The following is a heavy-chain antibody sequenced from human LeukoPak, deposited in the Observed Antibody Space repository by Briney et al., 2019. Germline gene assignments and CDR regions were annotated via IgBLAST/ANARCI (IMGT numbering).Heavy chain of an antibody. CDR3: ARDPIVVVITGGAFDI. V-gene: IGHV4-34*01. D-gene: IGHD3-22*01. CDR1: GGSFSGYY. Sequence: SETLSLTCAVYGGSFSGYYWSWIRQPPGKGLEWIGEINHSGSTNYNPPLKSRVTISVDTSKNQFSLKLSSVTAADTAVYYCARDPIVVVITGGAFDIWGQGTMVTVSS. J-gene: IGHJ3*02. CDR2: INHSGST.